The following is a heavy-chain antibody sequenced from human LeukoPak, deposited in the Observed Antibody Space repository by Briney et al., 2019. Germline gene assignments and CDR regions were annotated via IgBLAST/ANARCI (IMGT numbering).Heavy chain of an antibody. CDR1: GGSFSGYY. V-gene: IGHV4-34*01. CDR3: ARSYLAGYYYMDV. Sequence: SETLSLTCAVYGGSFSGYYWSWIRQPPGKGQEWIGEINHSGSTSYNPSLKSRVTISVDTSKNQFSLKLSSVTAADTAVYYCARSYLAGYYYMDVWGKGTTVTVSS. CDR2: INHSGST. J-gene: IGHJ6*03. D-gene: IGHD2/OR15-2a*01.